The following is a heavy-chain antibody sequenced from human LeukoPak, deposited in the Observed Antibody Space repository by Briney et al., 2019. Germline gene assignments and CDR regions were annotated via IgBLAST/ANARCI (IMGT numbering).Heavy chain of an antibody. Sequence: ASVKVSCKASGYTFTSHHINWVRQAAGQGPEWMGWMNPNSGNTVYAQKFQGRVTMTWDTSIDTAYMELSSLRSEDTAVYYCARGRPTNQARIYCGQGTLVTVPS. CDR1: GYTFTSHH. D-gene: IGHD1-14*01. CDR2: MNPNSGNT. V-gene: IGHV1-8*01. CDR3: ARGRPTNQARIY. J-gene: IGHJ4*02.